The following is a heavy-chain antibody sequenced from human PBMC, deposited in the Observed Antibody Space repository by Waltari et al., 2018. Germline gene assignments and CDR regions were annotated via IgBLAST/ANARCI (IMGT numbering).Heavy chain of an antibody. D-gene: IGHD2-15*01. Sequence: QVQLVQSGNEVMKPGASVKVSCKASGYTFPRHSITWVRQAPGQGPEWLGWINRNNGNTKFAQKFQGRVSLTTDTSTSTAYMDLRSLTSDDTAVYYCARDYCSGDGCSLDCWGQGTLVTVSS. J-gene: IGHJ4*02. V-gene: IGHV1-18*04. CDR2: INRNNGNT. CDR1: GYTFPRHS. CDR3: ARDYCSGDGCSLDC.